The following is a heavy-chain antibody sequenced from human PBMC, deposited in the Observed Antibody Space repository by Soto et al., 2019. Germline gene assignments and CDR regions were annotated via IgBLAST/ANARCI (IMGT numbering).Heavy chain of an antibody. Sequence: EVQLVESGGGLVKPGGSLRLSCAASGFTFSSYNRNWVRQAPGKGLEWLSLITQNSEYIFYADSVKGRFTMSRDDAKNSVYLQMDSLRLDDTAIYYCARDRQLVQDWFEPWGQGTLVTVSS. CDR3: ARDRQLVQDWFEP. CDR1: GFTFSSYN. CDR2: ITQNSEYI. D-gene: IGHD6-13*01. V-gene: IGHV3-21*01. J-gene: IGHJ5*02.